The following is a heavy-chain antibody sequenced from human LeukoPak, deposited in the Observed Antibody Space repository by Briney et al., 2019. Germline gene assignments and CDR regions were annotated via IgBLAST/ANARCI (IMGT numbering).Heavy chain of an antibody. CDR2: ISANNGDT. D-gene: IGHD3-3*01. Sequence: ASVKVSCKPSGYTYFSYGITWVRQAPGQGLEWMGWISANNGDTKYAPKFQGRVTMTTESNTRTAYLDVRSLRSDDTAVYYCARDGVHSVTTDFWGQGTLITVAS. CDR3: ARDGVHSVTTDF. V-gene: IGHV1-18*01. J-gene: IGHJ4*02. CDR1: GYTYFSYG.